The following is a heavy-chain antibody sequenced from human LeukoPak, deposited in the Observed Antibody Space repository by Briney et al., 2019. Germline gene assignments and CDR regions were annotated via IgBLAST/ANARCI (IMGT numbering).Heavy chain of an antibody. CDR1: GFSINNYW. CDR3: AKDLGY. J-gene: IGHJ4*02. CDR2: ISYDGSNK. V-gene: IGHV3-30*18. D-gene: IGHD3-16*01. Sequence: GGSLRLSCAVSGFSINNYWMHWVRQAPGKGLEWVAVISYDGSNKYYADSVKGRFTISRDNSKNTLYLQMNSLRAEDTAVYYCAKDLGYWGQGTLVTVSS.